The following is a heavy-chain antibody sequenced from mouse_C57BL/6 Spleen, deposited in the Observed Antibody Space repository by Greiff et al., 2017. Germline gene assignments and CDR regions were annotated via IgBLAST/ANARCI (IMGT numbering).Heavy chain of an antibody. Sequence: VQLQQPGAELVRPGSSVKLSCKASGYTFTSYWMHWVKQRPIQGLEWIGNIDPSDSETHSNQKFKDKATLTVDKSSSTAYMQLSSLTSEDSAVYYCARRGYVIRGYFDYWGQGTTLTVSS. J-gene: IGHJ2*01. CDR2: IDPSDSET. V-gene: IGHV1-52*01. D-gene: IGHD3-1*01. CDR3: ARRGYVIRGYFDY. CDR1: GYTFTSYW.